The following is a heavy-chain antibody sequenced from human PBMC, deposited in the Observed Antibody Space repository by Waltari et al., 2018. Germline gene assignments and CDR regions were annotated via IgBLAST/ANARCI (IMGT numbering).Heavy chain of an antibody. CDR3: AKDIGLGIAFYFDY. CDR2: ISWNSGSI. J-gene: IGHJ4*02. CDR1: GFTFDDYA. V-gene: IGHV3-9*01. Sequence: EVQLVESGGGLVQPGRSLRLSCAASGFTFDDYAIHWGRQAPGKGLGWVSGISWNSGSIGYADSVKGRFTISRDNAKNSLYLQMNSLRAEDTALYYCAKDIGLGIAFYFDYWGQGTLVTVSS. D-gene: IGHD2-21*01.